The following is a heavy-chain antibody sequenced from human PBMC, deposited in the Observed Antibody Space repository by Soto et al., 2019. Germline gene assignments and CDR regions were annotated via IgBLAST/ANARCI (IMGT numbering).Heavy chain of an antibody. CDR3: VRGCSSTSCDHDAFDI. J-gene: IGHJ3*02. Sequence: ASVKVSCKASGYTFTGYYMHWVRQAPGQGLEWMGWINPNSGGTNYAQKFQGWVTMTRDTSISTAYMELSRLRSDDTAVYYCVRGCSSTSCDHDAFDIWGQGTMVTVSS. D-gene: IGHD2-2*01. CDR2: INPNSGGT. V-gene: IGHV1-2*04. CDR1: GYTFTGYY.